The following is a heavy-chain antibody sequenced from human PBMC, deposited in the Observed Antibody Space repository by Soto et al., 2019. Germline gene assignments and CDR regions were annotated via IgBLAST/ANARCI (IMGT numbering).Heavy chain of an antibody. CDR3: ASQAYGSGSYYTHFDY. J-gene: IGHJ4*02. Sequence: PSETLSLTCAVSGGSISSSNWWSWVRQPPGKGLEWIGEIYHSGSTNYNPSLKSRVTISVDKSKNQFSLKLSSVTAADTAVYYCASQAYGSGSYYTHFDYWGQGTLVTVSS. V-gene: IGHV4-4*02. CDR1: GGSISSSNW. D-gene: IGHD3-10*01. CDR2: IYHSGST.